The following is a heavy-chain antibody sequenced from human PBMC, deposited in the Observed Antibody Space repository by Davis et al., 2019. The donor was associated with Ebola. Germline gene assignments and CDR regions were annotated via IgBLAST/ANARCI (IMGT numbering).Heavy chain of an antibody. CDR2: INPSGGST. V-gene: IGHV1-46*01. J-gene: IGHJ6*02. Sequence: ASVKVSCKASGYTFTSYAMHWVRQAPGQGLEWMGIINPSGGSTSYAQKFQGRVTMTRDTSTSTVYMELSSLRSEDTAVYYCARELITMIVVDLYYYYGMDVWGQGTTVTVSS. D-gene: IGHD3-22*01. CDR3: ARELITMIVVDLYYYYGMDV. CDR1: GYTFTSYA.